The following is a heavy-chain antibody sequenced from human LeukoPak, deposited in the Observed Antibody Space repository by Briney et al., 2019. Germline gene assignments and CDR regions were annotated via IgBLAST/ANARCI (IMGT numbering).Heavy chain of an antibody. V-gene: IGHV1-18*01. CDR1: GYTFTTYG. CDR2: ISTYNGNT. J-gene: IGHJ5*02. Sequence: GASVKVSCKASGYTFTTYGLSWVRQAPGQGLEWMGWISTYNGNTHYAQKLQGRVTMTTDTSTSTAYMELGSLRAEDTAVYYCARDGEVGVGRWFDPWGQGTLVTVSS. D-gene: IGHD1-26*01. CDR3: ARDGEVGVGRWFDP.